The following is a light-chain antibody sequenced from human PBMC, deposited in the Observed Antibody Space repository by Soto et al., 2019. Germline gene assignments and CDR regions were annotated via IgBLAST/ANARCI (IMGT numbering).Light chain of an antibody. Sequence: EIVLTQSPGTLSLSPGETATLSCWASQSVRSTSLAWYQQKPGLAPRLLIYRTSSRATGIPDRFSGSGSGTDFTLTISSLEPEDFAVYYCQQKGNFLSTFCQGTKVDIK. CDR3: QQKGNFLST. CDR2: RTS. CDR1: QSVRSTS. V-gene: IGKV3-20*01. J-gene: IGKJ1*01.